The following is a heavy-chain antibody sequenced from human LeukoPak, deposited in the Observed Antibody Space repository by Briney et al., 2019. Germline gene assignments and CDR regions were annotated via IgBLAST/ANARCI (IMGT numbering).Heavy chain of an antibody. V-gene: IGHV1-18*01. D-gene: IGHD3-10*01. J-gene: IGHJ3*02. CDR3: ATWDRDYGSGSWDDAFDI. CDR1: GYTFTSYG. Sequence: HRASVKVSCKASGYTFTSYGISWVRQAPGQGLEWMGWISAYNGNTNYAQKLQGRVTMTTDTSTSTAYMELSSLRSEDTAVYYCATWDRDYGSGSWDDAFDIWGQGTMVTVSS. CDR2: ISAYNGNT.